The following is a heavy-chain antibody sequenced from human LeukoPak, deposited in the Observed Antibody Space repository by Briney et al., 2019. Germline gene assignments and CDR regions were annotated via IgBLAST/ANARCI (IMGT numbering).Heavy chain of an antibody. J-gene: IGHJ4*02. CDR3: ARRYYYNLGSFPFDF. CDR2: IYYSGST. Sequence: SETLSLTCTVSGGSISSSSYYWGWIRQPPGKGLEWIGSIYYSGSTYYNPSLKSRVTISVDTSKNQFSLKLSSVTAADTAVYHCARRYYYNLGSFPFDFWGQGTLVTVSS. V-gene: IGHV4-39*07. CDR1: GGSISSSSYY. D-gene: IGHD3-10*01.